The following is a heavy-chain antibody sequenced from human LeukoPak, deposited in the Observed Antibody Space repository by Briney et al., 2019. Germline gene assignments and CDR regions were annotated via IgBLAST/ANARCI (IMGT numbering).Heavy chain of an antibody. CDR3: VKGFDYGDLRSNWFDP. D-gene: IGHD4-17*01. CDR1: GFSFTTYR. V-gene: IGHV3-21*01. CDR2: IDGTNAYI. Sequence: PGGSLRLSCAASGFSFTTYRMIWVRQAPGKGLEWVSAIDGTNAYIDYADSVKGRFTISRDNTKNSLYLQMSSLRAEGTALYYCVKGFDYGDLRSNWFDPWGQGTLVTVSS. J-gene: IGHJ5*02.